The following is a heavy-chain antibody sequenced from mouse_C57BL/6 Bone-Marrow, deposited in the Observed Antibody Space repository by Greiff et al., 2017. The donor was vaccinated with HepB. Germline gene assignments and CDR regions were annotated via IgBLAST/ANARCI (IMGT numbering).Heavy chain of an antibody. Sequence: EVQLVESGGGLVKPGGSLKLSCAASGFTFSSYAMSWVRQTPEKRLEWVATISDGGSYTYYPDNVKGRFTISRDNAKNNLYLQMSHLKSEDTAMYYCAREGFTDWGTGTTVTVSS. CDR2: ISDGGSYT. CDR1: GFTFSSYA. D-gene: IGHD3-1*01. J-gene: IGHJ1*03. V-gene: IGHV5-4*01. CDR3: AREGFTD.